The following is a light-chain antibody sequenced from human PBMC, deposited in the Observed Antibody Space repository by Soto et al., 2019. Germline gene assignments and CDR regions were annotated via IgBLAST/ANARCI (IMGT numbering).Light chain of an antibody. CDR2: DVS. V-gene: IGLV2-14*01. CDR1: SSDVGGYNY. J-gene: IGLJ2*01. Sequence: QSALTQPASVSGSPGQSITISCTGTSSDVGGYNYVSWYQQHPGKAPKLMIYDVSNRPSGVSNRFSGSKSGNTASLTISGLQAEDEADYYCRSYTTSGSLVFGGGTTLTVL. CDR3: RSYTTSGSLV.